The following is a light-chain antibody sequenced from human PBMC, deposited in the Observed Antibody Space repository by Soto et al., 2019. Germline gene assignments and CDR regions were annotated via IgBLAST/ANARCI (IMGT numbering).Light chain of an antibody. J-gene: IGKJ3*01. CDR3: QQSYSTLLFT. CDR2: AAS. Sequence: DIQMTQSPSSLSASVGDRVTITCRANQSISSYLNWYQQKPGKAPKLLIYAASSLQSGVPSRFSGSGSGTDFTLTISSLQPEDFATYYCQQSYSTLLFTFGPGTKVDIK. V-gene: IGKV1-39*01. CDR1: QSISSY.